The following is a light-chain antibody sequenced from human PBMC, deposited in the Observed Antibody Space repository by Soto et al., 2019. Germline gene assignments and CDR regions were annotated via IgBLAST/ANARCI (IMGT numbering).Light chain of an antibody. J-gene: IGLJ1*01. CDR3: SSYTTAFLYV. V-gene: IGLV2-14*01. CDR2: GVT. CDR1: SSDIGAFNY. Sequence: QSALTQPASVSGSPGQSITISCTGSSSDIGAFNYVAWYQQHPGKAPKLLIHGVTTRPSGVSSRFSGSKSDYTASLTISGLQAEDEADYYCSSYTTAFLYVFGTGTKVTVL.